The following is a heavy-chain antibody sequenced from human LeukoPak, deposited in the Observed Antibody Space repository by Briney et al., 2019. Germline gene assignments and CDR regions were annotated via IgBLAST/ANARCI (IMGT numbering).Heavy chain of an antibody. J-gene: IGHJ4*02. D-gene: IGHD2-15*01. V-gene: IGHV3-9*03. CDR2: ISWNSGST. CDR1: GFTFDNYA. Sequence: GGSLRLSCAASGFTFDNYAMHWVRQAPGKGLEWVSGISWNSGSTGYVASVKGRFTISRDNAKHSLYPQMDSLRAEDMALYYCAKDVSLGFCSGGSCSVHFDYWGQGTLVTVSS. CDR3: AKDVSLGFCSGGSCSVHFDY.